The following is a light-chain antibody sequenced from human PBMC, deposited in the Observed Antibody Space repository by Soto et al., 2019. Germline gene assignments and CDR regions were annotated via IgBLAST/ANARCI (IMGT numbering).Light chain of an antibody. CDR3: QQNYKSPLT. V-gene: IGKV3-15*01. CDR1: QSVNNN. Sequence: EIVMSQSPVTLSVSPGERATLSCTASQSVNNNVAWYQQKPGNAPKLLIYSASIGATGAPSRFSGSGSGSDFTLTISSLQSEDFAIYYCQQNYKSPLTFGPGTKVDIK. CDR2: SAS. J-gene: IGKJ3*01.